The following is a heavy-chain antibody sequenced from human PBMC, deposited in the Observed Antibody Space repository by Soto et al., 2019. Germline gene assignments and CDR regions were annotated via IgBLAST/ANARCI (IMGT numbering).Heavy chain of an antibody. Sequence: ASVKVSCKASGYTFTGYYMHLVRQAPGQWLEWMGWINPNSGGTNYAQKFQGWVTMTRDTSISTAYMELSRLRSDDTAVYYCARVSRLHHYGMAVRGQGTTVTVSS. CDR2: INPNSGGT. CDR3: ARVSRLHHYGMAV. V-gene: IGHV1-2*04. J-gene: IGHJ6*02. CDR1: GYTFTGYY. D-gene: IGHD2-15*01.